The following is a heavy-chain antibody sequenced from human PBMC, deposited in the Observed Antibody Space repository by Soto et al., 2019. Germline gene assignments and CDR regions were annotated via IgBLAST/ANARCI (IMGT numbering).Heavy chain of an antibody. J-gene: IGHJ4*02. D-gene: IGHD5-18*01. CDR3: ARDRGYTYAFDY. V-gene: IGHV3-48*02. Sequence: EVQLLESGGGLVQPGGSLRLSCAASGLTFTSSSMNWVRQAPGKGLEWVSFISSSGSTIYYADSVKGRFTISRDNAKNSLYLQMNSLRDEDTAVYYCARDRGYTYAFDYWGQGTLVTVSS. CDR2: ISSSGSTI. CDR1: GLTFTSSS.